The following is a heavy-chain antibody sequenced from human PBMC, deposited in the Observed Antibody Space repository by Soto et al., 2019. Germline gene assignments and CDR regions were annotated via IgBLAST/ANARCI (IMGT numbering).Heavy chain of an antibody. J-gene: IGHJ4*02. CDR2: INHSGST. D-gene: IGHD6-13*01. CDR3: ARQGGGSSSWYDY. Sequence: QVQLQQWGAGLLKPPETLSLTCAVYGGSFSGYYWSWIRQPPGKGLEWIGEINHSGSTNYNPSLKSRVTISVDTSKNQFSLKLSSVTAADTAVYYCARQGGGSSSWYDYWGQGTLVTVSS. V-gene: IGHV4-34*01. CDR1: GGSFSGYY.